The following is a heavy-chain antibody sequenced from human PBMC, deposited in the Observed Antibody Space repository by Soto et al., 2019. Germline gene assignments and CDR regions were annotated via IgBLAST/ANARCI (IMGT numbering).Heavy chain of an antibody. CDR2: INHSGST. D-gene: IGHD3-22*01. CDR1: GGSFSGYY. V-gene: IGHV4-34*01. Sequence: SETLSLTCAVYGGSFSGYYWSWIRQPPGKGLEWIGEINHSGSTNYNPSLKSRVTISVDTSKNQFSLKLSSVTAADTAVYYCARAHYYGSPAGNYFDYWGQGTLVTVSS. CDR3: ARAHYYGSPAGNYFDY. J-gene: IGHJ4*02.